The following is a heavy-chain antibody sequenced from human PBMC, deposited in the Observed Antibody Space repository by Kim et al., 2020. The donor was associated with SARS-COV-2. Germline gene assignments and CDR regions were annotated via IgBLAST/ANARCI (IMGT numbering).Heavy chain of an antibody. J-gene: IGHJ4*02. CDR1: GFTFTNYW. Sequence: GGSLRLSCITSGFTFTNYWMSWVRQAPGKGLEWVANIKHDGSETRYVDSVKGRFTISRDNAKNSLYLQMNSLRAEDTAVYYCGMKNIGGQGTLVTVSS. CDR3: GMKNI. V-gene: IGHV3-7*03. CDR2: IKHDGSET.